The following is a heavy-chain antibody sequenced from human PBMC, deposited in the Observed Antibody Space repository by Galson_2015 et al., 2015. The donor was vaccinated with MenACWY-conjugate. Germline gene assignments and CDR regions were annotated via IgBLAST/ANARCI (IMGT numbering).Heavy chain of an antibody. Sequence: ETLSLTCTVSGGSISSYYWSWIRQPPGKGLEWIGYIYFSGSTNSNPSLESRVTLSVDTSKSQFSLKLSSVTAADTAVYYCARSPLRDCTATACYTFDYWGQGTLATVSS. J-gene: IGHJ4*02. D-gene: IGHD2-2*02. CDR3: ARSPLRDCTATACYTFDY. CDR1: GGSISSYY. V-gene: IGHV4-59*01. CDR2: IYFSGST.